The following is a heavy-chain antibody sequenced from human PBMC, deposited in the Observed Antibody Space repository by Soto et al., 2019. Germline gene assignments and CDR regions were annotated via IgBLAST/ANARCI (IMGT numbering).Heavy chain of an antibody. CDR2: INHSGST. J-gene: IGHJ3*02. V-gene: IGHV4-34*01. CDR1: GGSFSGYY. CDR3: ARPYYYGSGSYFDAFDI. Sequence: QVQLQQWGAGLLKPSETLSLTCAVYGGSFSGYYWSWIRQPPGKGLEWIGEINHSGSTNYNPSLKSRVTRSVDTSKNQFSLKLSSVTAADTAVYYCARPYYYGSGSYFDAFDIWGQGTMVTVSS. D-gene: IGHD3-10*01.